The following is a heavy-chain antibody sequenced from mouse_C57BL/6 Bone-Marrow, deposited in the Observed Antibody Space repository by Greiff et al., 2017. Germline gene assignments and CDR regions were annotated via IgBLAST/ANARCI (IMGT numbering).Heavy chain of an antibody. CDR3: AVDSSGYYFDY. CDR1: GFTFSSYA. J-gene: IGHJ2*01. V-gene: IGHV5-4*03. Sequence: EVKLVESGGGLVKPGGSLTLSCAASGFTFSSYAMSWVRQTPEKRLEWVATISDGGSYTYYPDNVKGRFTISRDNAKNNLYLQMSHLKSEDTAMYYCAVDSSGYYFDYWGQGTTLTVSS. CDR2: ISDGGSYT. D-gene: IGHD3-2*02.